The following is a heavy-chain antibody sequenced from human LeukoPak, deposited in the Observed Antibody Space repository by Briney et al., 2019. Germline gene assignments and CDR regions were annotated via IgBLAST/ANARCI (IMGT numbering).Heavy chain of an antibody. D-gene: IGHD3-3*01. Sequence: GGSLRLSRAASGFTFKNHAMSWVRQAPGKGLEWVASISGSATRTSFADSVQGRFVISRDNLKNMLTLQMNSLRAEDTAIYYCAKYRCESGHNLVDIYFDYWGQGTLVTVSS. CDR3: AKYRCESGHNLVDIYFDY. V-gene: IGHV3-23*01. J-gene: IGHJ4*02. CDR1: GFTFKNHA. CDR2: ISGSATRT.